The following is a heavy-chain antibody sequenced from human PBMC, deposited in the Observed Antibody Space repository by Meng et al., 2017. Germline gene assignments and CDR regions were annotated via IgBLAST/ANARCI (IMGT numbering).Heavy chain of an antibody. CDR1: GFTFSSYA. D-gene: IGHD6-19*01. Sequence: GGSLRLSCAASGFTFSSYAMHWVRQAPGKGLEWVALISYDGSNKYYADSVKGRFTISRDTSKNTLYLQMNSLRAEDTAVYYCARGLIAVAGTLFDYWGQGTLVTVSS. CDR2: ISYDGSNK. CDR3: ARGLIAVAGTLFDY. J-gene: IGHJ4*02. V-gene: IGHV3-30*04.